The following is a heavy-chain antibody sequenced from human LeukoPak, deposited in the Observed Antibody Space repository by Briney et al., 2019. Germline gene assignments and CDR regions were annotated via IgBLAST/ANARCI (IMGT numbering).Heavy chain of an antibody. CDR3: ARGNSDDAFDI. CDR2: IYYSGST. Sequence: PSETLSLTCTVSGGSISSYYWSWIRQPPGKGLEWIGSIYYSGSTYYNPSLKSRVTISVDTSKNQFSLKLSSVTAADTAVYYCARGNSDDAFDIWGQGTMVTVSS. D-gene: IGHD1-7*01. J-gene: IGHJ3*02. CDR1: GGSISSYY. V-gene: IGHV4-39*07.